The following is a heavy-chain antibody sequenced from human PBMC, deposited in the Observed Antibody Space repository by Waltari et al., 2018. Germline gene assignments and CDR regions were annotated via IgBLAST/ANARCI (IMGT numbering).Heavy chain of an antibody. CDR3: TRDANVGAPPPIGY. CDR2: ISRRESA. V-gene: IGHV4-39*07. Sequence: QLQLQESGPGLVKPSETLFLTCTVSGGSISDTSYFWGWVRQPPGKGLEWIGSISRRESALYKSSLTSRATISFDNAKNQLYLKLTSRTAADTATYYCTRDANVGAPPPIGYWGQGALVTVS. J-gene: IGHJ4*02. CDR1: GGSISDTSYF. D-gene: IGHD3-16*01.